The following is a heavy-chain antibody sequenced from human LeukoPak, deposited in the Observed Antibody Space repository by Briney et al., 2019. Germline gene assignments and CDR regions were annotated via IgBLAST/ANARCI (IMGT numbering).Heavy chain of an antibody. Sequence: GGSLRLSCAASGFTFSNYAMHWVRQAPGKGLEWVSSISSSSSYVYYADSVKGRFTISRDNAKNSLYLQMNSLRAEDTAVYYCARDTASIFGSNWFDPWGQGTLVTVSS. V-gene: IGHV3-21*01. CDR2: ISSSSSYV. J-gene: IGHJ5*02. CDR1: GFTFSNYA. CDR3: ARDTASIFGSNWFDP. D-gene: IGHD3-3*01.